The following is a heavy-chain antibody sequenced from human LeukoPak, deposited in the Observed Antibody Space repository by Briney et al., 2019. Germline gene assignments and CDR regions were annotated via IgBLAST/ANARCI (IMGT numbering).Heavy chain of an antibody. CDR3: ARIPLWFGEAGFDY. Sequence: SETLSLTCTVSGGSISSSSYYWGWTRQPPGKGLEWIGSIYYSGSTYYNPPLKSRVSISVDTSKNQFSLRLNSVTAADTAVYYCARIPLWFGEAGFDYWAREPWSPSPQ. CDR2: IYYSGST. D-gene: IGHD3-10*01. V-gene: IGHV4-39*01. CDR1: GGSISSSSYY. J-gene: IGHJ4*02.